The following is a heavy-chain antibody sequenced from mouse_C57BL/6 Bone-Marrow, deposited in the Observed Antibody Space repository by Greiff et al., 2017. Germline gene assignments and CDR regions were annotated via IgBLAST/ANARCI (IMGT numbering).Heavy chain of an antibody. J-gene: IGHJ1*03. Sequence: EVMLVESGGGLVKPGGSLKLSCAASGFTFSDYGMHWVRQAPEKGLEWVAYISSGSSTIYYADTVKGRFPISRDNAKNTLFLQMTSLRSEDTAMYYCARSGSSYGYFDVWGTGTTVTVSS. D-gene: IGHD1-1*01. CDR2: ISSGSSTI. CDR1: GFTFSDYG. CDR3: ARSGSSYGYFDV. V-gene: IGHV5-17*01.